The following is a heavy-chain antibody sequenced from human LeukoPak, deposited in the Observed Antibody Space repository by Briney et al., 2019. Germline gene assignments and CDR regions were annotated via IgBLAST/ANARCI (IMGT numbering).Heavy chain of an antibody. J-gene: IGHJ4*02. D-gene: IGHD5-24*01. CDR2: ISSGLSSTTVT. Sequence: GGSLRLSCAASGFSFSSYSMNWVRQAPGKGLEWISYISSGLSSTTVTYYADSVKGRFTISRDNAKNSLYLQMNSLRVKDTAVYYCAKEGMAGHNRYFDYWGQGLLVIVSS. CDR1: GFSFSSYS. V-gene: IGHV3-48*04. CDR3: AKEGMAGHNRYFDY.